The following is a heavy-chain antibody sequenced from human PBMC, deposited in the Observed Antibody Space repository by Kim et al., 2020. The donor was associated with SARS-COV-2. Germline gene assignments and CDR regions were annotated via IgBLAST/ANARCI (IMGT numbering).Heavy chain of an antibody. Sequence: SQTLSLTCAISGDSVSSNSAAWNWIRQSPSRGLEWLGRTYYRSKWYNDYAVSVKSRITINPDTSKNQFSLQLNSVTPEDTAVYYCARDELYSSGRTINYYYGMDVWGQGTTVTVSS. J-gene: IGHJ6*02. CDR3: ARDELYSSGRTINYYYGMDV. CDR1: GDSVSSNSAA. V-gene: IGHV6-1*01. D-gene: IGHD6-19*01. CDR2: TYYRSKWYN.